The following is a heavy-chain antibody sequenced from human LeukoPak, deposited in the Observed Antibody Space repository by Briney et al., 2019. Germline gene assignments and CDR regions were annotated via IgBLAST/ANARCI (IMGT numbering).Heavy chain of an antibody. CDR1: GFTFSSYW. J-gene: IGHJ3*02. Sequence: PGGSLRLSCAASGFTFSSYWMSWVRQAPGKGLEWVANIKQDGSEKYYVDSVKGRFTISRDNAKNPLYLQMNSLRAEDTAVYYCARLTMIVVVIRGDAFDIWGQGTMVTVSS. V-gene: IGHV3-7*01. CDR3: ARLTMIVVVIRGDAFDI. D-gene: IGHD3-22*01. CDR2: IKQDGSEK.